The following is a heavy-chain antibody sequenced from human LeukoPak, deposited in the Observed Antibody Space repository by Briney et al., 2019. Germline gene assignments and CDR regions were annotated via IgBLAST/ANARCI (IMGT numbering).Heavy chain of an antibody. Sequence: PGGSLRLSCAASGFTFSSYAMNWVRQAPGKGLEWVSSISSSSSYIYYADSVKGRFTISRDNAKNSLFLQMDSLRAEDTAVYYCARDLGWYFDLWGRGTLVTVSS. V-gene: IGHV3-21*01. CDR2: ISSSSSYI. J-gene: IGHJ2*01. CDR1: GFTFSSYA. CDR3: ARDLGWYFDL.